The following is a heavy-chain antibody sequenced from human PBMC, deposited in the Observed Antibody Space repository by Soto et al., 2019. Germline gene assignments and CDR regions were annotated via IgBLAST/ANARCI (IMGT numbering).Heavy chain of an antibody. J-gene: IGHJ5*02. D-gene: IGHD2-2*01. CDR1: GGSISSGGYS. Sequence: KSSETLSLTCAVSGGSISSGGYSWSWIRQPPGKGLEWIGYIYHSRSTYYNPSLKSRVTISVDRSKNQFSLKLSSVTAADTAVYYCARAGCSSTSCRGFDPWGQGTLVTVSS. CDR3: ARAGCSSTSCRGFDP. V-gene: IGHV4-30-2*01. CDR2: IYHSRST.